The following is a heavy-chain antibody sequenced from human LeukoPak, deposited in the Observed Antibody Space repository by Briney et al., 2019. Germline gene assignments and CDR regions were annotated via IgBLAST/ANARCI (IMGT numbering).Heavy chain of an antibody. Sequence: ASVKVSCKASGYTFTGYYMHWVRQAPGQGLEWVGWINPNSGGTNYAQKFQGRVTMTRDTSISTAYMELSRLRSDDTAVYYCARVRSSGVPGGYWGQGTLVTVSS. D-gene: IGHD6-19*01. CDR2: INPNSGGT. CDR3: ARVRSSGVPGGY. V-gene: IGHV1-2*02. CDR1: GYTFTGYY. J-gene: IGHJ4*02.